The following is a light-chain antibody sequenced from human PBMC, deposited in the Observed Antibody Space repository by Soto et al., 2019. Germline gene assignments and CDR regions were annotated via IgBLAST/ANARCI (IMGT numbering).Light chain of an antibody. CDR3: AAWHDSLGGAVV. V-gene: IGLV1-47*01. CDR1: SSNIGSNY. CDR2: RNN. J-gene: IGLJ2*01. Sequence: QSVLTQPPSASGTPGQRVTISCSGSSSNIGSNYVYWYQQLPGTAPKLLIYRNNQRPSGVPDRFSGSKSGTSASLAISGLRAGGEADYYSAAWHDSLGGAVVFGGGTKLTVL.